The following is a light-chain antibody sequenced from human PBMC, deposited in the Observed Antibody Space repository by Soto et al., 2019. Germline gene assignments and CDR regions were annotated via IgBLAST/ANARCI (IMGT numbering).Light chain of an antibody. CDR3: SSYTSISTLVV. J-gene: IGLJ2*01. V-gene: IGLV2-14*01. CDR2: EVS. CDR1: SSDVGGYNS. Sequence: QSALTQPASVSGSPGQSITISCTGTSSDVGGYNSVSWYQQHPGKAPKLLIYEVSNRPSGVSNRFSGSESGNTASLPISGLQTEDEADYYCSSYTSISTLVVFGGGTKLTVL.